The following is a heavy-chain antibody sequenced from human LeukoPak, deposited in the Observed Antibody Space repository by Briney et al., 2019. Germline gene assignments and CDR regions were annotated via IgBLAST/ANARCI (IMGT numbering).Heavy chain of an antibody. D-gene: IGHD4-17*01. Sequence: SETLSLTCTVSGGSISSYYRSWIRQPAGKGLEWIGRIYTSGSTNYNPSLKSRVTMSVDTSKNQFSLKLSSVTAADTAVYYCARGSKSYGDYVRYFDYWGQGTLVTVSS. CDR1: GGSISSYY. CDR2: IYTSGST. V-gene: IGHV4-4*07. J-gene: IGHJ4*02. CDR3: ARGSKSYGDYVRYFDY.